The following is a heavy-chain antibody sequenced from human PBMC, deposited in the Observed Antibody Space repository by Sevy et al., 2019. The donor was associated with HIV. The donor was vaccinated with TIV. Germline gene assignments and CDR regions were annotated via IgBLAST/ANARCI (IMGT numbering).Heavy chain of an antibody. CDR1: GFTFSSYW. CDR3: AREGWWDGMDV. J-gene: IGHJ6*02. Sequence: GESLKISCAASGFTFSSYWMSWVRQARGKGLEWVANIKQDGSEKYYVDSVKGRFTISRDNAKNSLYLQMNSLRGEDTAVYYCAREGWWDGMDVWGQGTTVTVSS. V-gene: IGHV3-7*01. D-gene: IGHD2-15*01. CDR2: IKQDGSEK.